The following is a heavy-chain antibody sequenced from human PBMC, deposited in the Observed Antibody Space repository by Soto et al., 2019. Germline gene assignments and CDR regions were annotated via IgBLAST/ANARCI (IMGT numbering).Heavy chain of an antibody. CDR1: GDSISTYY. V-gene: IGHV4-59*08. Sequence: QVQLQESGPGLVKPSETLSLTCTVSGDSISTYYWSWIRQPPGKGLDWIGHIYYTGSTNYNPSLKSRVTISVDTSKNQFSLNLSSVTAADTAVYYCARYVNMATIGGLYYWGQGTLVTVSS. CDR3: ARYVNMATIGGLYY. J-gene: IGHJ4*02. CDR2: IYYTGST. D-gene: IGHD5-12*01.